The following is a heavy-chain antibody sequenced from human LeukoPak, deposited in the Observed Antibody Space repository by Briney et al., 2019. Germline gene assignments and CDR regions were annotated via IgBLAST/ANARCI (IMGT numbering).Heavy chain of an antibody. J-gene: IGHJ4*02. Sequence: SVKVSCKASGGTFSSYAISWVRQTPGQGLEWMGGIIPIFGTANYAQKFQGRVTITTDESTSTAYMELSSLRSEDTAVYYCASMVVAATKRTGYFDYWGQGTLVTVSS. D-gene: IGHD2-15*01. CDR2: IIPIFGTA. CDR3: ASMVVAATKRTGYFDY. CDR1: GGTFSSYA. V-gene: IGHV1-69*05.